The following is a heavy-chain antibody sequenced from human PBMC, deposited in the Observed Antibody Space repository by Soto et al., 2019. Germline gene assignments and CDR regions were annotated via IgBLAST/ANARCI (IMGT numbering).Heavy chain of an antibody. D-gene: IGHD2-15*01. Sequence: QVQLVQSGAEVKKPGASVKVSCKASGYTFTSYDINWVRQATGQGLEWMGWMNPNSGNTGYAQKVQGRVTMTRNTSISTAYMELSSLRSEDTAVYYCARGKRGYCSGGSCYHFDYWGQGTLVTVSS. CDR1: GYTFTSYD. CDR3: ARGKRGYCSGGSCYHFDY. V-gene: IGHV1-8*01. J-gene: IGHJ4*02. CDR2: MNPNSGNT.